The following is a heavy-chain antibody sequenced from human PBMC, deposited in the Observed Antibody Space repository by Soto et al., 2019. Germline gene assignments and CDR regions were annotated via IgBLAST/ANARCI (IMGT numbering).Heavy chain of an antibody. J-gene: IGHJ4*02. V-gene: IGHV4-31*03. CDR2: IYDSESA. CDR1: GESISSGGYY. CDR3: ARASSSSSAADY. D-gene: IGHD6-6*01. Sequence: QVQLQESGPGLVKASQTLSLICSVSGESISSGGYYWSWIRHHPGKGLEWIGYIYDSESAYYNPSLKSRVTISMDTSNNHFAMKLSSVTAADTAVYYCARASSSSSAADYWGQGTLITVSS.